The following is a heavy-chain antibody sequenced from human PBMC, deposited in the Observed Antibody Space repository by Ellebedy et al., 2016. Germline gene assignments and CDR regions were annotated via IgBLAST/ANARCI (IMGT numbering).Heavy chain of an antibody. Sequence: GGSLRLSXAASGFTFSSYWMSWVRQAPGKGLEWVANIKQDGSEKYYVDSVKGRFTISRDNAKNTLYLQMSSLTAEDTAVYYCARDPHGGRSGDPHDAFDIWGQGTMVTVSS. V-gene: IGHV3-7*01. J-gene: IGHJ3*02. D-gene: IGHD2-15*01. CDR3: ARDPHGGRSGDPHDAFDI. CDR2: IKQDGSEK. CDR1: GFTFSSYW.